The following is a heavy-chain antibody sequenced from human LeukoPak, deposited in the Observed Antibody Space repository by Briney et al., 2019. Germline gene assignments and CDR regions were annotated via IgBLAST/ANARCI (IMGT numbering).Heavy chain of an antibody. CDR2: ISYDGSNK. J-gene: IGHJ4*02. V-gene: IGHV3-30-3*01. D-gene: IGHD6-19*01. CDR3: ARDRYSSGWLFGYYFDY. CDR1: GFTFSSYA. Sequence: PGGSLRLSCAASGFTFSSYAMPWVRQAPGKGLEWVAVISYDGSNKYYADSVKGRFTISRDNSKNTLYLQMNSLRAEDTAVYYCARDRYSSGWLFGYYFDYWGQGTLVTVSS.